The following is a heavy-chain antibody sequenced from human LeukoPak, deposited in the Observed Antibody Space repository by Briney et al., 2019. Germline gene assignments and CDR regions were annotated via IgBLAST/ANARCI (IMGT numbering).Heavy chain of an antibody. D-gene: IGHD2-2*01. Sequence: AVKVSCMDSLGSFSSYAISWVRQAPGQGLEWMGGIFPIFGTAHYAQEFQGRVTITTYESTSTAYMELSSLRAEDTAVYCCDRSGDVLVPAASYYYYMDVWGKGTTVTVS. CDR1: LGSFSSYA. CDR3: DRSGDVLVPAASYYYYMDV. J-gene: IGHJ6*03. V-gene: IGHV1-69*05. CDR2: IFPIFGTA.